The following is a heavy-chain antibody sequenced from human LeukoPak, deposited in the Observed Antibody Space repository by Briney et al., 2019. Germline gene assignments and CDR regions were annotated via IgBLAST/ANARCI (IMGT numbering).Heavy chain of an antibody. CDR2: IYHSGST. CDR1: GGSISSSNW. D-gene: IGHD1-26*01. Sequence: KASGTLSLTCAVSGGSISSSNWWSWVRQPPGKGLEWIGEIYHSGSTNYNPSLKSRVTISVDTSKNQFSLKLSSVTAADTAVYYCARDWAWATVGATLGIWGQGTMVTVSS. J-gene: IGHJ3*02. V-gene: IGHV4-4*02. CDR3: ARDWAWATVGATLGI.